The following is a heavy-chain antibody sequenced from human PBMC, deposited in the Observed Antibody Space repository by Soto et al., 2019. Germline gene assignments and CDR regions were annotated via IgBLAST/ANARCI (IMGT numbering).Heavy chain of an antibody. J-gene: IGHJ4*02. CDR1: GFTFSGFS. Sequence: GGSLRLSCAASGFTFSGFSMNWVRQAPGKGLECVSYISTTSDIIYYADSVKGRFTISRDNAKNSLYLQLNSLRAEDTAVYYCAKYCSGGSCYSYDDYWGQGTLVTVSS. CDR2: ISTTSDII. D-gene: IGHD2-15*01. V-gene: IGHV3-48*01. CDR3: AKYCSGGSCYSYDDY.